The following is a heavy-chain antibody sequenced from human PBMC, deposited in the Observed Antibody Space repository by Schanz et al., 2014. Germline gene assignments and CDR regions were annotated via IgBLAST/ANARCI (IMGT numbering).Heavy chain of an antibody. CDR2: INPIGGST. V-gene: IGHV1-46*03. CDR3: ARGSPENMIRGELDY. D-gene: IGHD3-10*01. CDR1: GYTFTDYG. J-gene: IGHJ4*02. Sequence: QVQLVQSGPEVEKPGASVKVSCKASGYTFTDYGVIWVRQAPGQGLEWMGIINPIGGSTTYAQKFRGAVTLTTDTSTDTAYLELTSLRSEDTAVYYCARGSPENMIRGELDYWGQGTLVTVSS.